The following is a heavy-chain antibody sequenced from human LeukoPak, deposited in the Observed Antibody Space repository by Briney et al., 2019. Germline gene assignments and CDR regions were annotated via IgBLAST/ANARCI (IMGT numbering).Heavy chain of an antibody. J-gene: IGHJ4*02. CDR3: VRGSTLRHYQY. D-gene: IGHD3-16*01. CDR1: GGSISSSTYY. CDR2: IYYSGST. V-gene: IGHV4-39*01. Sequence: PSETLSLTCTVSGGSISSSTYYWGWIRRPPGKGLKWIVSIYYSGSTYYNPSLESRVTVSVDTSKNQFSLKLSSVTAADTAVYYCVRGSTLRHYQYWGQGTLVTVSS.